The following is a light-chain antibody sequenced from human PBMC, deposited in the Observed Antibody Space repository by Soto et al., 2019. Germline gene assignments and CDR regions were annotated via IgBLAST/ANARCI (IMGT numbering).Light chain of an antibody. Sequence: EIVLAQSPGTLSLSPGDRATLSCRASPSVDSSSSSYYHQQRDHAPRLLIYDASSRATGTPDSCSGSGSETDFTLTISRLQPEDSAVYYCQQYGNSRTFGQGTKVDIK. CDR2: DAS. CDR3: QQYGNSRT. CDR1: PSVDSSS. V-gene: IGKV3-20*01. J-gene: IGKJ1*01.